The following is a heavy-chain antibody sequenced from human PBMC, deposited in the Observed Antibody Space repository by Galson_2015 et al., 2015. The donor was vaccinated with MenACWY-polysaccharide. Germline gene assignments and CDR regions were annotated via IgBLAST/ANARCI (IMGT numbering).Heavy chain of an antibody. V-gene: IGHV3-9*01. CDR1: GFTFDDYA. CDR2: ISWNSGSI. D-gene: IGHD4-23*01. J-gene: IGHJ3*02. Sequence: SLRLSCAASGFTFDDYAMHWVRQAPGKGLEWVSGISWNSGSIGYADSVKGRFTISRDNAKNSLYLQMNSLRAEDTALYYCAKGGTVVTLGGAFDNWGQGTMVTVSS. CDR3: AKGGTVVTLGGAFDN.